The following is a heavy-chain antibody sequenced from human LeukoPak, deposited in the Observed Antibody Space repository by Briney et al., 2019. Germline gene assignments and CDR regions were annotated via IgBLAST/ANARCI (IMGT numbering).Heavy chain of an antibody. D-gene: IGHD6-19*01. CDR2: INHSGST. Sequence: SETLSLTCNVSGASMSSYYWSWFRQPPGKGLEWIGEINHSGSTNYNPSLKSRVTISVDTSKNQFSLKLSSVTAADTAVYYCARYSGWYYFDYWGQGTLVTVSS. J-gene: IGHJ4*02. CDR1: GASMSSYY. V-gene: IGHV4-34*01. CDR3: ARYSGWYYFDY.